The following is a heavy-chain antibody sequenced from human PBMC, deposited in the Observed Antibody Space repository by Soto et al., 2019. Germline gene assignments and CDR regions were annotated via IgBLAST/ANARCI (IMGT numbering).Heavy chain of an antibody. J-gene: IGHJ4*02. D-gene: IGHD2-2*01. Sequence: GESLKISCKGSGYSFTSYWIGWVRQMPGKGLEWMGVIYPDDSDVRYSPSFQGQVTISADRSISTAYLQWNSLTASDTAMYFCARGGTSLSRVFDFWGQGALVTVSS. CDR2: IYPDDSDV. CDR1: GYSFTSYW. CDR3: ARGGTSLSRVFDF. V-gene: IGHV5-51*01.